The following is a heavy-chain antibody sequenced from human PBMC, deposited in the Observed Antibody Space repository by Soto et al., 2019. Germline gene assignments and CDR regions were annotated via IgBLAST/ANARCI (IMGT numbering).Heavy chain of an antibody. J-gene: IGHJ6*02. CDR1: GLTFNNTW. D-gene: IGHD3-10*01. CDR3: TRLYGV. Sequence: GGSLRLSCAASGLTFNNTWLNWVRQGPVRGLEWVGRIKSNPDGGTTDYAAPVKGRFTISRDDSENTMYLEMDSLKTEDTAVYYCTRLYGVWGQGTTVTVSS. V-gene: IGHV3-15*07. CDR2: IKSNPDGGTT.